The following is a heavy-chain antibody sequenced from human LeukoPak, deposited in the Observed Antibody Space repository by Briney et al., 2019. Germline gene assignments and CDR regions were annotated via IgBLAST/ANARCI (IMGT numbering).Heavy chain of an antibody. D-gene: IGHD6-19*01. CDR3: ARAIAVTGTGGYY. J-gene: IGHJ4*02. CDR2: IHGDGNST. Sequence: GGSLRLSCAASGFTFSTYWMHWVRQTPGKGLVWVSRIHGDGNSTSYADSVKGLFTISRDNAKNTLYLQMNSLRAEDTAVYYCARAIAVTGTGGYYWGRGTLVTVSS. V-gene: IGHV3-74*01. CDR1: GFTFSTYW.